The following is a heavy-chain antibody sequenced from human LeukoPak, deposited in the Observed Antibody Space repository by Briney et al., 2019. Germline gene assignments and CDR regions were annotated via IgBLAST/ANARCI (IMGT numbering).Heavy chain of an antibody. Sequence: GGSLRLSCATSGFTFRNHGMHWVRQAPGKGLEWVAFIRYDELQDYYADSVRGRFTISRDNSKSALYLQMGSLKTEDTAVYYCTHVDTAMVTDYWGQGTLVTVSS. CDR2: IRYDELQD. CDR1: GFTFRNHG. CDR3: THVDTAMVTDY. D-gene: IGHD5-18*01. V-gene: IGHV3-30*02. J-gene: IGHJ4*02.